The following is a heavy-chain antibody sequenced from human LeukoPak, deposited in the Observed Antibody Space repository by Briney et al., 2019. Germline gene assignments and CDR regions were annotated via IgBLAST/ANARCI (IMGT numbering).Heavy chain of an antibody. CDR3: ARATLEFGELLRGHFDY. D-gene: IGHD3-10*01. Sequence: ASVKVSSMVSGATFSSSAISWDRQAPGQGLEWMGGIIPIVGTANYAQNFQGRVTITADESPSTAYMELSSQRSEDTAVYYCARATLEFGELLRGHFDYWGQGTLVNVSS. CDR2: IIPIVGTA. J-gene: IGHJ4*02. V-gene: IGHV1-69*01. CDR1: GATFSSSA.